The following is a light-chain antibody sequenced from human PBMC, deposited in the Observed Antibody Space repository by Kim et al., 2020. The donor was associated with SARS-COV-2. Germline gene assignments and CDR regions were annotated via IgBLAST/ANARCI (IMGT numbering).Light chain of an antibody. CDR1: QGISSS. J-gene: IGKJ4*01. V-gene: IGKV1-9*01. CDR2: AAS. Sequence: IQLTQSPSSLSASVGDRVTITCRASQGISSSVAWYQQKPGKAPKLLIYAASTLPSGVPSRFSGSGSGTEGTLTISSLQPEDFATYHCQQLNSYPLTFGGGTKVDIK. CDR3: QQLNSYPLT.